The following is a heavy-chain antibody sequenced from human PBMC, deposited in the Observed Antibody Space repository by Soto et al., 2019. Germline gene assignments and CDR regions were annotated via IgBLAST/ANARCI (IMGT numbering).Heavy chain of an antibody. CDR3: AKDVQSRWNCVRH. CDR1: GFTFTNYA. CDR2: ITSAGDRR. Sequence: EVQLLESGGGLVQPGGFLRLSCAASGFTFTNYAMGWVCQAPGRGLEGVSGITSAGDRRFYADSVNGSFTISKDNSKATLFLEMSNLRAEDTAIYYCAKDVQSRWNCVRHWGHGPLVTVSS. V-gene: IGHV3-23*01. J-gene: IGHJ4*01. D-gene: IGHD1-7*01.